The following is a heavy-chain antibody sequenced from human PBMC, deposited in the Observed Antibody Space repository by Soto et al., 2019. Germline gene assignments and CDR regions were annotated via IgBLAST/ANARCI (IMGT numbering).Heavy chain of an antibody. J-gene: IGHJ3*02. V-gene: IGHV3-23*01. CDR3: AHPRGYGVFDAYDI. Sequence: GGSLRLSCVASGFTFSTYAVSWVRQAPGKGLEWVSALTPSGGETYYADSVKGRFTISRDNSMNALYLQMNSLRIEDTALYYCAHPRGYGVFDAYDIWGQGTMVTVSS. CDR1: GFTFSTYA. D-gene: IGHD4-17*01. CDR2: LTPSGGET.